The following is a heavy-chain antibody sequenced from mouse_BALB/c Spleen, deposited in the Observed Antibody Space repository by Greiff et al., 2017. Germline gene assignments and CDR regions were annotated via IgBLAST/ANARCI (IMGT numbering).Heavy chain of an antibody. CDR1: GFTFSSYG. J-gene: IGHJ3*01. D-gene: IGHD4-1*01. CDR2: ISSGGSYT. V-gene: IGHV5-6*01. Sequence: EVLLVESGGDLVKPGGSLKLSCAASGFTFSSYGMSWVRQTPDKRLEWVATISSGGSYTYYPDSVKGRFTISRDNAKNTLYLQMSSLKSEDTAMYYGASLTPKRTGRYWGQGTLVTVSA. CDR3: ASLTPKRTGRY.